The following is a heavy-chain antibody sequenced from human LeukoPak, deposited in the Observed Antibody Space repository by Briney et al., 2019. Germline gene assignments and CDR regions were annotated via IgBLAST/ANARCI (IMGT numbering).Heavy chain of an antibody. Sequence: PSETLSLTCAVYGGSFSGYYWTWIRQPPGKGLGWIGEINHSGSTNYNPSLKSRVTISVDTSKNQFSLKLTSVTAADTAVYYCARGYSSGFNWFDPWGQGTLVTVSS. J-gene: IGHJ5*02. V-gene: IGHV4-34*01. CDR2: INHSGST. CDR3: ARGYSSGFNWFDP. D-gene: IGHD6-19*01. CDR1: GGSFSGYY.